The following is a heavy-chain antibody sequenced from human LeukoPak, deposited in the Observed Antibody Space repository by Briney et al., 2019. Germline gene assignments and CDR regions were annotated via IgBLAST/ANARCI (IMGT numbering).Heavy chain of an antibody. CDR3: AREFGHCYGDNCFYFFDT. Sequence: VAVKVSCKASGYTLTNYNITWVRQAPGQGLEWMGWINTYKGDTLYAQKFQGRVTMTEDTSTNTAYMELRSLRFDDTAVYYCAREFGHCYGDNCFYFFDTWGPGSRDPVSS. V-gene: IGHV1-18*01. CDR1: GYTLTNYN. J-gene: IGHJ4*02. CDR2: INTYKGDT. D-gene: IGHD4-23*01.